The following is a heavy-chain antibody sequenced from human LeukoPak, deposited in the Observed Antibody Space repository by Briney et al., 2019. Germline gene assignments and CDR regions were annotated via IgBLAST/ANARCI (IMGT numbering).Heavy chain of an antibody. J-gene: IGHJ4*02. V-gene: IGHV3-23*01. CDR2: ISGSGGST. CDR3: AKHLWFGELSRGYYFDY. CDR1: GFTFSSYA. D-gene: IGHD3-10*01. Sequence: GGSLRLSCAASGFTFSSYAMSWVRQAPGKGLEWVSAISGSGGSTYYADSVKGRFTISRDNSKNTLYLQMNSLRGEDTAVYYCAKHLWFGELSRGYYFDYWGQGTLVTVSS.